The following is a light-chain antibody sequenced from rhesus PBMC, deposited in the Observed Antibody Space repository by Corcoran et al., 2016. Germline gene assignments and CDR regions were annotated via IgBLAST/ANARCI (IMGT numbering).Light chain of an antibody. CDR3: QQNYGTPWT. CDR1: ENLNNY. CDR2: KTS. Sequence: DIQLTQSPSSLSASVGDRVTITCRASENLNNYLNWYQQKPGKAPKLLISKTSTLQSGAPSRFSGSGSGTDYTFTISSLQPEDFASYYCQQNYGTPWTFGQGTKVDIK. J-gene: IGKJ1*01. V-gene: IGKV1-74*01.